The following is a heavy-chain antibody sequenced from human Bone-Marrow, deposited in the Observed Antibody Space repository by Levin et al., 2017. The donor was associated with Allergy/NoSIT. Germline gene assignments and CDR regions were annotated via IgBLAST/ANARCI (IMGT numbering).Heavy chain of an antibody. D-gene: IGHD6-13*01. Sequence: HAGGSLRLSCAASGFTFDDYAMHWVRQAPGKGLEWVSGRSWNSGSIGYADSVKGRFTISRDNAKNSLYLQMNSLRSEDTALYYCAKAAGYSSSGHLDYWGQGTLVTVSS. J-gene: IGHJ4*02. CDR3: AKAAGYSSSGHLDY. V-gene: IGHV3-9*01. CDR2: RSWNSGSI. CDR1: GFTFDDYA.